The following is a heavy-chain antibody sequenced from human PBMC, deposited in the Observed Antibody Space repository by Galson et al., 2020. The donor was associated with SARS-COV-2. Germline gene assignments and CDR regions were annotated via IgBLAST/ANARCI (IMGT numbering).Heavy chain of an antibody. V-gene: IGHV4-59*08. CDR1: GGSISSYY. Sequence: SETLSLTCTVSGGSISSYYWSWIRQPPGNGLEWIGYIYYSGSTNYNPSLKSRVTISVDTSKNQFSLKLSSVTAADTAVYYCARQDGRDWNDNYFDYWGQGTLVTVSS. CDR2: IYYSGST. CDR3: ARQDGRDWNDNYFDY. J-gene: IGHJ4*02. D-gene: IGHD1-1*01.